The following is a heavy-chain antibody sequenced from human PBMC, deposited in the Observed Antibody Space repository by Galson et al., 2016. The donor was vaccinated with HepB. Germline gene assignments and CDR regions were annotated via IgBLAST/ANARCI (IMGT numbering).Heavy chain of an antibody. D-gene: IGHD4/OR15-4a*01. J-gene: IGHJ6*02. CDR2: ICFNGKT. CDR3: VREREDYGELTPHYYGLDV. V-gene: IGHV4-30-4*01. Sequence: TLSLTCSVSGGSISSGDYYWTWIRQSPAKGLEWIGYICFNGKTNYSPSLRSRLTISLDTAKNQFSLKLSAVTAADTAVYYCVREREDYGELTPHYYGLDVWGQGTTVIVSS. CDR1: GGSISSGDYY.